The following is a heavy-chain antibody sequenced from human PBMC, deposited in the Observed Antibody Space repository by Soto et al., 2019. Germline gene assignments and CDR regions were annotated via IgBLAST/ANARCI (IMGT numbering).Heavy chain of an antibody. J-gene: IGHJ4*02. V-gene: IGHV3-48*02. Sequence: GGSLRLSCAASGFTFSSYSMNWVRQAPGKGLEWVSYISSSSSTIYYADSVKGRFTISRDNAKNSLYLQMNSLRDEDTAVYYCASSLYYYDSSGYYFDYWGQGTLVTVSS. CDR1: GFTFSSYS. D-gene: IGHD3-22*01. CDR2: ISSSSSTI. CDR3: ASSLYYYDSSGYYFDY.